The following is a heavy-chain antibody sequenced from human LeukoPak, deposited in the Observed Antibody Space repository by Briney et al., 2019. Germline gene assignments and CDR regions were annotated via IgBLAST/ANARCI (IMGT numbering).Heavy chain of an antibody. D-gene: IGHD3-22*01. V-gene: IGHV3-15*01. Sequence: GGSPRLSCAASGFTPSNAWMSCVRQAPGKGLEWVGRIKSKTDGATTDYAAPVKGRFTISRDDSKNPLYLQMNSLKTEDTAVYYCTTGSGSGYYLDYWGEGALVTVSS. J-gene: IGHJ4*02. CDR3: TTGSGSGYYLDY. CDR1: GFTPSNAW. CDR2: IKSKTDGATT.